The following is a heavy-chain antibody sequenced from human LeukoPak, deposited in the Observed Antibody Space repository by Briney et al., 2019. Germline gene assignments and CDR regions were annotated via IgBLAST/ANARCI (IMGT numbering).Heavy chain of an antibody. CDR2: INSDGSTT. V-gene: IGHV3-74*01. D-gene: IGHD2-15*01. CDR1: GFTFSNYW. Sequence: GGSLRLCCAASGFTFSNYWMQWVRQAPGKGLVWVSRINSDGSTTSYADSVKGRFTVSRDNAKNTLFLQMHSLRAEGTAVYYCARGGYCSGGSCYRGFDYWGRGTLVTVSS. J-gene: IGHJ4*02. CDR3: ARGGYCSGGSCYRGFDY.